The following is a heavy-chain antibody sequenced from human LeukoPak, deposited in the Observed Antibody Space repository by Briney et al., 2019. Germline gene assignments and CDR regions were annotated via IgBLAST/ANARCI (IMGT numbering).Heavy chain of an antibody. Sequence: GESLKISCEGSGYRFSDYWIGWVRQMPGKGLEWMGIIYPGDSDTRCSPSFQGQVTISADKSISTAYLQWSSLKASDTAMYYCARLNVDTAMVMDVWGQGTTVTVSS. CDR1: GYRFSDYW. J-gene: IGHJ6*02. V-gene: IGHV5-51*01. CDR2: IYPGDSDT. D-gene: IGHD5-18*01. CDR3: ARLNVDTAMVMDV.